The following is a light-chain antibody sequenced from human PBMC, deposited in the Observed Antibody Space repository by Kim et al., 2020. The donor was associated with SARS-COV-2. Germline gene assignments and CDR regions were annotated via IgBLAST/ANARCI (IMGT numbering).Light chain of an antibody. CDR2: GAS. V-gene: IGKV3-20*01. J-gene: IGKJ1*01. CDR3: QQYGSPAWT. CDR1: PTVSSNS. Sequence: SPGERATLSCRASPTVSSNSLAWFQQKPGQAPRILLYGASSRASDIPDRFSGSGSGTDFTLTISRLEPEDFAVYYCQQYGSPAWTFGQGTKVDIK.